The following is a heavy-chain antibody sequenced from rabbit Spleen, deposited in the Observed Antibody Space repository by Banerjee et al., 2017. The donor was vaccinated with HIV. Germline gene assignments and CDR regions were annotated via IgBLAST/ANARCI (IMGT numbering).Heavy chain of an antibody. CDR1: GFSFSDRDV. CDR2: AYAGSSGST. V-gene: IGHV1S45*01. J-gene: IGHJ4*01. Sequence: QEQLVESGGGLVKPEGSLTLTCKASGFSFSDRDVMCWVRQAPGKGLEWVACAYAGSSGSTYSATWAKGRFTISKSSSTTVTLQMTGLTAADTATYFCARGRANSGDGLTLWGQGTLVTVS. D-gene: IGHD1-1*01. CDR3: ARGRANSGDGLTL.